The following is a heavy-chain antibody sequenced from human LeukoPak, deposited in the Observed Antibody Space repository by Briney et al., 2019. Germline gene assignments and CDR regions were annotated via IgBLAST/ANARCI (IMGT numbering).Heavy chain of an antibody. CDR1: GFTFSAYW. CDR2: IKQDGSDK. V-gene: IGHV3-7*01. D-gene: IGHD3-10*01. Sequence: GGSLRLSCAASGFTFSAYWMSWVRQALGKGLEWVANIKQDGSDKFYVDSVKGRFTISKDNAKNSVYLQMDSLRVEDTAVYYCARDYRGKDVWGRGTTVTVSS. J-gene: IGHJ6*02. CDR3: ARDYRGKDV.